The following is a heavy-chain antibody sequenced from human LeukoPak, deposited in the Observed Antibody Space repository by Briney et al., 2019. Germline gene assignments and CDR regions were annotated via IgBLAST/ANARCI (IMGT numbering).Heavy chain of an antibody. CDR1: GFTLSSYA. J-gene: IGHJ4*02. CDR3: ARDRRATYYYDTSAY. Sequence: GGSLRLSCAASGFTLSSYAMSWVRQAPGKGLEWVSGISGSGGSTYYADSVKGRFTISRDNSKNTLYLQINSLRAEDTAVYYCARDRRATYYYDTSAYWGQGTLVTVSS. D-gene: IGHD3-22*01. V-gene: IGHV3-23*01. CDR2: ISGSGGST.